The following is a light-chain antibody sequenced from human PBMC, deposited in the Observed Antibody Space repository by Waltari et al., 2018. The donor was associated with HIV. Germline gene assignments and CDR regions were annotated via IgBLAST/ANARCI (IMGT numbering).Light chain of an antibody. CDR2: LGS. CDR1: QSLLQSNGYNY. V-gene: IGKV2-28*01. J-gene: IGKJ1*01. CDR3: MQAVQTPPT. Sequence: EIVMIQSPLSLPVTPGEPASISCRSSQSLLQSNGYNYLDWYLQKPEQSPQLLIYLGSNRASGVPDRFSGSASGTDFTLTISRVDAEDVGIYYCMQAVQTPPTFGQGTRVEIK.